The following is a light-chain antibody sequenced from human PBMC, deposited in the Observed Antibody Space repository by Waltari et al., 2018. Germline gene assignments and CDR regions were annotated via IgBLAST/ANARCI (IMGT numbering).Light chain of an antibody. CDR3: NSRDSSGNRV. CDR2: GKN. V-gene: IGLV3-19*01. Sequence: SSELTQDPAVSVALGQTVRITCQGDSLRSYYASWYQQKPGQAPVLVIYGKNNRPSGIPDRFSGSSSNTASLTITGAQAEDEADYYCNSRDSSGNRVFGTGTKVTVL. CDR1: SLRSYY. J-gene: IGLJ1*01.